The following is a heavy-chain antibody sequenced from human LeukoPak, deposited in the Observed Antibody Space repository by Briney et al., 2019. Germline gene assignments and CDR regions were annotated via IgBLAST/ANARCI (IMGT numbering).Heavy chain of an antibody. V-gene: IGHV4-59*08. D-gene: IGHD1-26*01. CDR3: ARHGAFGSYYGWFDP. CDR1: GGSISSYY. J-gene: IGHJ5*02. Sequence: PSETLSLTCTVSGGSISSYYWSWIRQPPGKGLEWIGYIYYDGTTSYNPSLTVRVAISVDTSKDHFSLKLSSVTAADTAVYYCARHGAFGSYYGWFDPWGQGTLVTVSS. CDR2: IYYDGTT.